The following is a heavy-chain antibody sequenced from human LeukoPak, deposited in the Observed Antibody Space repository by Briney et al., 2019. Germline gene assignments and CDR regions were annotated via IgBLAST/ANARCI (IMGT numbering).Heavy chain of an antibody. CDR3: ARVPIVGATTPSYYFDY. CDR2: IIPIFGTA. V-gene: IGHV1-69*05. CDR1: GGTFSSYA. J-gene: IGHJ4*01. Sequence: SVKVSCKASGGTFSSYAISWVRQAPGQGLEWKGGIIPIFGTANYAQKFQGRVTITTDESTSTAYMELSSLRSEDTAVYYCARVPIVGATTPSYYFDYWGQEPWSLSPQ. D-gene: IGHD1-26*01.